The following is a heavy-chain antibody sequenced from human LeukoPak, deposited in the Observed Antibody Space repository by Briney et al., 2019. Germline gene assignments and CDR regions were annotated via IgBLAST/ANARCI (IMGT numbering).Heavy chain of an antibody. D-gene: IGHD3-3*01. CDR2: ISAYNGNT. CDR3: ARVHDFWSGYYFDY. Sequence: ASVKVSCKASGYTFTSYGISWVRQAPGQGLEWMGWISAYNGNTNYAQKLQGRVTMTTDTSTSTACMELRSLRSDDTAVYYCARVHDFWSGYYFDYWGQGTLVTVSS. V-gene: IGHV1-18*01. CDR1: GYTFTSYG. J-gene: IGHJ4*02.